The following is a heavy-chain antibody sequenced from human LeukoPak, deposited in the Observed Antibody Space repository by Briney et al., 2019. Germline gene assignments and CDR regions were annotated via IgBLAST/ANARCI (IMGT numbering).Heavy chain of an antibody. CDR3: AREFRSHLYQPYYFDY. Sequence: GASVKVSCKASGGTFSSYAISWVRQAPGQGLEWIGGIIPIFGTANYAQKFQGRVTITADESTSTAYMELSSLRSEDTAVYYCAREFRSHLYQPYYFDYWGQGTLVTVSS. CDR1: GGTFSSYA. V-gene: IGHV1-69*13. J-gene: IGHJ4*02. D-gene: IGHD1-14*01. CDR2: IIPIFGTA.